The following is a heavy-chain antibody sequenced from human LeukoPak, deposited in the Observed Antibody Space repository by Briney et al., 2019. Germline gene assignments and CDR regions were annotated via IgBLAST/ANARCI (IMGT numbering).Heavy chain of an antibody. J-gene: IGHJ5*02. D-gene: IGHD6-19*01. V-gene: IGHV3-7*01. CDR1: GFNLSNYW. Sequence: GGSLRLSCVVSGFNLSNYWMSWVRQAPGKGLEWVAKMKEDGSDVKYVDSVRGRFTISRDNAKDSLFLEMNSLRDDDTAVYYCVRGGAVAGRFEAWGQGTQVTVSS. CDR2: MKEDGSDV. CDR3: VRGGAVAGRFEA.